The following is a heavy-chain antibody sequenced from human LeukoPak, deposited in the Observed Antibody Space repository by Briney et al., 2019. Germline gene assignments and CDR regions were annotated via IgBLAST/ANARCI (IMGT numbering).Heavy chain of an antibody. J-gene: IGHJ5*02. Sequence: PSETLSLTCTVSGGSISSYYWSWIREPPRKGLQWIGYIHYTGSTNYNPSLKSRVTISVNTSKNQFSLKLSSVTAADTAIYYCARGPTTVTVRFGFDPWGQGTLITVSS. CDR1: GGSISSYY. V-gene: IGHV4-59*12. CDR3: ARGPTTVTVRFGFDP. D-gene: IGHD4-17*01. CDR2: IHYTGST.